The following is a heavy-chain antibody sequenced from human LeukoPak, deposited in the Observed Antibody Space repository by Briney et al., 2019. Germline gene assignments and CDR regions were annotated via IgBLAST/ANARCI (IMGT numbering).Heavy chain of an antibody. D-gene: IGHD1-26*01. J-gene: IGHJ4*02. CDR2: IVVYNGIT. CDR1: GHTFTDLG. Sequence: SAKVSCKASGHTFTDLGINWVRRAPGQGLEWMGSIVVYNGITNYAQKMQDRVTMTTDTSTGTAYMELRSLRYDDTAVYYCATGQYSRCYYVDYWGQGTLLTVSS. CDR3: ATGQYSRCYYVDY. V-gene: IGHV1-18*04.